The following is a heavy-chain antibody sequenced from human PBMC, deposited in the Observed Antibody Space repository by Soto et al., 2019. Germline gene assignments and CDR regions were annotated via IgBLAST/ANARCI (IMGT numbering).Heavy chain of an antibody. J-gene: IGHJ4*02. V-gene: IGHV3-9*01. CDR2: ITWNSGHI. D-gene: IGHD3-22*01. Sequence: GGSLRLSCVASGFNFDDSAMNWVRQVPGKGLEWVSGITWNSGHILYADSVRGRFTISRDNAKKSLYLELNSLRPEDTALYYCAKGRSSMIVVVMDYWGQGTPVTVSS. CDR3: AKGRSSMIVVVMDY. CDR1: GFNFDDSA.